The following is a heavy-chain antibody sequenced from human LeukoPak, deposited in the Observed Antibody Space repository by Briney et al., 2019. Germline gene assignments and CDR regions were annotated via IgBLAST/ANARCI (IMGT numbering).Heavy chain of an antibody. CDR2: INHSGSP. D-gene: IGHD6-19*01. J-gene: IGHJ6*03. Sequence: SETLSLTCAVYGGSFSGYYWSWIRQPPGKGLEWIGEINHSGSPNYNPSLKSRVTISVDTSKNQFSLKLSSVTAADTAVYYCARGSALGYSSGWYVDYYYYMDVWGKGTTVTVSS. CDR1: GGSFSGYY. V-gene: IGHV4-34*01. CDR3: ARGSALGYSSGWYVDYYYYMDV.